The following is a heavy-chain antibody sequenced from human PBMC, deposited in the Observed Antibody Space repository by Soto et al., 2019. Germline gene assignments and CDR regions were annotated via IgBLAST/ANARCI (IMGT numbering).Heavy chain of an antibody. J-gene: IGHJ4*02. CDR2: ISWNSGNI. D-gene: IGHD1-1*01. CDR1: GFTFDDYA. V-gene: IGHV3-9*01. CDR3: AKDASITTTYLAH. Sequence: EVHLVESGGDMVQPGRSLRLSCAASGFTFDDYAMHWVRQAPGKGLEWVSSISWNSGNIDYADSMKGRFTVSRDNAKNSLYLHMSSLRSEDTALYYCAKDASITTTYLAHWGQGTLVTVSS.